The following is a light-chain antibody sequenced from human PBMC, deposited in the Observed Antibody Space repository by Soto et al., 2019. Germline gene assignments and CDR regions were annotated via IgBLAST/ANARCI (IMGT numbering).Light chain of an antibody. J-gene: IGLJ2*01. CDR3: SSYTSRNSLVV. Sequence: QSALTQPASVSESPGQSITIPCTGTSSDIGGYNYVSWYQQYPGKAPKLMIYDVTNRPSGVSNRFSGSKSGNTASLTISGLQAEDEANYYCSSYTSRNSLVVFGGGTQLTVL. CDR1: SSDIGGYNY. CDR2: DVT. V-gene: IGLV2-14*01.